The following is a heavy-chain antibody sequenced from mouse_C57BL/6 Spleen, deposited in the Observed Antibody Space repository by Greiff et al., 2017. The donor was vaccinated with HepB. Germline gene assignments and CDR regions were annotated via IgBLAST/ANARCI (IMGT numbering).Heavy chain of an antibody. CDR1: GYTFTDYN. CDR2: INPNNGGT. D-gene: IGHD1-1*01. J-gene: IGHJ4*01. Sequence: VQLQQSGPELVKPGASVKMSCKASGYTFTDYNMHWVKQSHGKSLEWIGYINPNNGGTSYNQKFKGKATLTVNKSSSTAYMELRSLTSEDSAVYYCARFGLLRNYAMDYWGQGTSVTVSS. V-gene: IGHV1-22*01. CDR3: ARFGLLRNYAMDY.